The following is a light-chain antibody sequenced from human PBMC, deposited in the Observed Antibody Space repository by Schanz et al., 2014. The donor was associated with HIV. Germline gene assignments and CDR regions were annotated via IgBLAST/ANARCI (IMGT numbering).Light chain of an antibody. J-gene: IGLJ3*02. V-gene: IGLV2-14*03. CDR2: DVT. Sequence: QSVLTQPTSVSGSPGQSITISCTGASMAFSSSNFLSWYQQHPGEAPRLIIYDVTSRPSGVSARFSGSKTGETASLTISGLQSEDEAEYYCSTYTTSKTWVFGGGTKLTVL. CDR3: STYTTSKTWV. CDR1: SMAFSSSNF.